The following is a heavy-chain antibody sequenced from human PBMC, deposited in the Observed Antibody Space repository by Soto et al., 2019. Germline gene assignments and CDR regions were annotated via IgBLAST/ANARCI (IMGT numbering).Heavy chain of an antibody. V-gene: IGHV3-30-3*01. J-gene: IGHJ4*02. Sequence: QVQLVESGGGVVQPGRSLRLSCAASGFTFSSYAMHWVRQAPGKGLEWVAVISYDGSNKYYADSVKGRFTISRDNSKNTLYLQMNSLRAEDTAVYYCARYRGPFCGGDCYLGYFDYWGQGTLVTVSS. D-gene: IGHD2-21*02. CDR1: GFTFSSYA. CDR2: ISYDGSNK. CDR3: ARYRGPFCGGDCYLGYFDY.